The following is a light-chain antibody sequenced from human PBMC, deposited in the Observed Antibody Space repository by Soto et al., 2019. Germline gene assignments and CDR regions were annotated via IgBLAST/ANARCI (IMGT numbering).Light chain of an antibody. CDR2: GNS. V-gene: IGLV1-40*01. CDR1: SSNIGAGYD. J-gene: IGLJ1*01. CDR3: QSYDSSLSGYV. Sequence: QSVLTQPPSVSGAPGQRVTISCTGSSSNIGAGYDVHWFQHLPGTAPKLLIYGNSNRPSGVPDRFSGSRSGTSASLAITGLQAKDEADYYCQSYDSSLSGYVFGTGTKVTVL.